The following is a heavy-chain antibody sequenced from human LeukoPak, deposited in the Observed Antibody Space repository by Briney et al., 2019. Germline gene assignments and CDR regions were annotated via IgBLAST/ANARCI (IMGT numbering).Heavy chain of an antibody. V-gene: IGHV4-30-2*01. CDR1: GGSISSGGYS. Sequence: SETLSLTCAVSGGSISSGGYSWSWIRQPPGKGLEWIGYIYHSGSTYYNPSLKSRVTISVDRSKNQFSLKLSSVTAADTAVYYCACRTDSSGYYYHYWGQGTLVTVSS. J-gene: IGHJ4*02. CDR3: ACRTDSSGYYYHY. CDR2: IYHSGST. D-gene: IGHD3-22*01.